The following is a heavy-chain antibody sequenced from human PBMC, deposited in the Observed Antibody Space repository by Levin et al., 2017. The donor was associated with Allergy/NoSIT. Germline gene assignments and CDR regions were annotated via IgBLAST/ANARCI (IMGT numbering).Heavy chain of an antibody. D-gene: IGHD3-9*01. Sequence: GESLKISCAASGFTFRNYWMNWVRQVPGKGLEWVSRISDDGTSTNYADSVEGRFTISRDDAKNTLDLQMDSLRAEDTALYYCASTLYDILTGRYGIDVWGQGTTVTVSS. CDR3: ASTLYDILTGRYGIDV. V-gene: IGHV3-74*01. J-gene: IGHJ6*02. CDR2: ISDDGTST. CDR1: GFTFRNYW.